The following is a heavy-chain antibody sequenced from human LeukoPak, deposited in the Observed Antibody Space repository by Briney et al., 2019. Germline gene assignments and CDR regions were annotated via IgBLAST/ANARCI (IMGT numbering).Heavy chain of an antibody. D-gene: IGHD2-2*01. J-gene: IGHJ4*02. CDR2: IWYDGSNK. V-gene: IGHV3-33*01. CDR1: GFTFSSFA. CDR3: ARPLGYCSSTSCYALDY. Sequence: PGGSLRLSCGASGFTFSSFAMHWVRQAPGKGLEWVAVIWYDGSNKYYADSVKGRFTVSRDNSKNTLYLQMNSLRAEDTAVYYCARPLGYCSSTSCYALDYWGQGTLVTVSS.